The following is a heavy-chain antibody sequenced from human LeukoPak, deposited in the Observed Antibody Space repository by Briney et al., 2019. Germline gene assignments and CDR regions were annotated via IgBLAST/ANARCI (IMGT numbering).Heavy chain of an antibody. J-gene: IGHJ4*02. CDR2: IHRDDKT. CDR3: AREVISTPSYFDY. V-gene: IGHV3-53*01. CDR1: GFTVSSSS. D-gene: IGHD2-2*01. Sequence: GGSLRLSCAASGFTVSSSSIYWVRRAPGKGLEWVSFIHRDDKTYYADSVKGRFTMSRDSSKNTLYLQMNSLGADDTAVYYCAREVISTPSYFDYWGQGILVTVSS.